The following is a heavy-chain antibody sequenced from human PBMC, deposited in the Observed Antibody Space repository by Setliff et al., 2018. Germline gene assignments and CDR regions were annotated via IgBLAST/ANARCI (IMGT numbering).Heavy chain of an antibody. Sequence: LSLTCTVSGGSISSSSYYWGWIRQPPGKGLEWIGSIYYSGSTYYNPSLKSRVTISVDTSKNQFSLKLSSVTAADTAVYYCARPNYYDSSGYYSYYFDYWGQGTLVTVSS. CDR3: ARPNYYDSSGYYSYYFDY. J-gene: IGHJ4*02. CDR2: IYYSGST. CDR1: GGSISSSSYY. V-gene: IGHV4-39*01. D-gene: IGHD3-22*01.